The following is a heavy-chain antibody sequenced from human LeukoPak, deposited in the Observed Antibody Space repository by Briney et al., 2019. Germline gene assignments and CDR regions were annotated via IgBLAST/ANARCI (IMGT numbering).Heavy chain of an antibody. D-gene: IGHD3-10*01. CDR1: GFTFTNYW. J-gene: IGHJ4*02. V-gene: IGHV3-7*01. CDR2: IKQDGSQK. CDR3: ARGGYYGPLDY. Sequence: GGSLRLSCVASGFTFTNYWMNWVRQAPGKGLEWVASIKQDGSQKSYVDSVKGRFTISRDNAKNSLSLQMDSLRGEDTAVYYCARGGYYGPLDYWGQGTLVTVSS.